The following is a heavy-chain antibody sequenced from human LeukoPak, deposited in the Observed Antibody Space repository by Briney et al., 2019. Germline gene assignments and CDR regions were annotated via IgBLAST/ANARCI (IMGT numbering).Heavy chain of an antibody. V-gene: IGHV4-59*08. D-gene: IGHD5-24*01. CDR3: ARHVRQRWLQLVYFDY. J-gene: IGHJ4*02. CDR2: IYYSGST. CDR1: GGSISSYY. Sequence: SETLSLTCTVSGGSISSYYWSWIRQPPGKGLEWIGYIYYSGSTNYNPSLKSRVTISVDTSKNQFSLKLSSVTAADTAVYYCARHVRQRWLQLVYFDYWGQRTLVTVSS.